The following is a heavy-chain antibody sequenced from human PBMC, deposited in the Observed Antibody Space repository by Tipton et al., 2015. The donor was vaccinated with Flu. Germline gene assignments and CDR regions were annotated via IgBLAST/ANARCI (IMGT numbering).Heavy chain of an antibody. Sequence: TLSLTCTVSGDSISTTIYYWGWVRQPPGKGLEWIDSIYYSGTTYYNPSLKSRVTISVDSSKNEFSPTLASLTAADTAVYYCARDLWNDRRAYYYYGVDVWGQGTTVTVSS. V-gene: IGHV4-39*07. CDR1: GDSISTTIYY. CDR2: IYYSGTT. CDR3: ARDLWNDRRAYYYYGVDV. D-gene: IGHD1-1*01. J-gene: IGHJ6*02.